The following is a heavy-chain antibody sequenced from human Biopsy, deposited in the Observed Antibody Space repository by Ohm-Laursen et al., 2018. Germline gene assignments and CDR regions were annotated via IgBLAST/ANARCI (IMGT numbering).Heavy chain of an antibody. D-gene: IGHD3-22*01. CDR1: GDSISSYY. CDR2: VHYTGST. Sequence: GTLSLTCTASGDSISSYYWSWIRQPPGKGLQWIGYVHYTGSTDYNPSLQSRVTISVDTSKNHFSLRLRSVTPADTAIYYCARDRGYYSDRTVPGYFDLWGRGTLVTVSS. V-gene: IGHV4-59*01. CDR3: ARDRGYYSDRTVPGYFDL. J-gene: IGHJ2*01.